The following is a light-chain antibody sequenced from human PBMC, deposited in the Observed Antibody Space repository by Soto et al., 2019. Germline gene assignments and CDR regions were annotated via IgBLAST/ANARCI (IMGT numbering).Light chain of an antibody. J-gene: IGKJ1*01. CDR1: QSVSSN. V-gene: IGKV3-20*01. Sequence: MTHSPATLSVSPEEIATLSCRASQSVSSNLAWYQQKPGQAPRLLIYGASSRATGIPDRFSGSGSGTDFTLTISRMEPEDSAVYYCKQHGTTFGQGTKVDIK. CDR3: KQHGTT. CDR2: GAS.